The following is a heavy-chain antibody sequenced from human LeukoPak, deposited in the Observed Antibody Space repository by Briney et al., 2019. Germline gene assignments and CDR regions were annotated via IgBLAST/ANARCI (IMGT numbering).Heavy chain of an antibody. CDR2: IGGRDGST. V-gene: IGHV3-23*01. CDR1: GFTFSSYG. Sequence: PGGSLRLSCAASGFTFSSYGMSWVRQAPGKGLEWVSAIGGRDGSTYYADSVKGRFTISRDNSKNTLYVQMNSLRAEDTAVYYCEKGHYYVSGSLNYWGQEPLVTVP. CDR3: EKGHYYVSGSLNY. J-gene: IGHJ4*02. D-gene: IGHD3-10*01.